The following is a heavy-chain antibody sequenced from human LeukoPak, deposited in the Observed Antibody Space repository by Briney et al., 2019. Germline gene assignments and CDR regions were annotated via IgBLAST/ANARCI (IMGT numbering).Heavy chain of an antibody. CDR3: VKIGEFPYYYYGMDV. D-gene: IGHD3-10*01. CDR2: INSDGSST. V-gene: IGHV3-74*01. CDR1: GFTFSSYW. J-gene: IGHJ6*02. Sequence: GGSLRLSCAASGFTFSSYWMHWVRQAPGKGLVWVSRINSDGSSTSYADSVKGRFTISRDNAKNTLYLQMNSLRAEDTAVYYCVKIGEFPYYYYGMDVWGQGTTVTVSS.